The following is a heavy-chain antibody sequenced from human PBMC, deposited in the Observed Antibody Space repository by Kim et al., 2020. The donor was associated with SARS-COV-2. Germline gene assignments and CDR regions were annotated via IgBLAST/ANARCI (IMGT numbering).Heavy chain of an antibody. J-gene: IGHJ2*01. V-gene: IGHV5-10-1*01. Sequence: NSSPSIQGHVTISADKSISTAYLQGSSLRASDTAMYYCARVGGYWWYFDLWGRGTLVTVSS. CDR3: ARVGGYWWYFDL. D-gene: IGHD6-25*01.